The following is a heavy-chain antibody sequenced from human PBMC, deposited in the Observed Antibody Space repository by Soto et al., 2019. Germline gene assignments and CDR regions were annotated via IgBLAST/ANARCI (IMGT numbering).Heavy chain of an antibody. CDR3: ARDQTYYDSSGFDY. CDR1: GGPISSGDYY. J-gene: IGHJ4*02. V-gene: IGHV4-30-4*01. Sequence: PSETLSLTCTVSGGPISSGDYYWSWIRQPPGKGLEWIGYIYYSGSTYYNPSLKSRVTISVDTSKNQFSLKLSSVTAADTAVYYCARDQTYYDSSGFDYWGQGTLVTVSS. D-gene: IGHD3-22*01. CDR2: IYYSGST.